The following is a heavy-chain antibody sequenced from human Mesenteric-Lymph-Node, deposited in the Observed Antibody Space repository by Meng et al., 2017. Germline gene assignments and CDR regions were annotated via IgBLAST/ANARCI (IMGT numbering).Heavy chain of an antibody. J-gene: IGHJ4*02. CDR3: ARSRQQAGYCSSTSCYIGFDY. D-gene: IGHD2-2*01. Sequence: QGQLQGAGPGLVKPSQTLSLTCTGSGGSISSGGYYWSWIRQHPGKGLEWIGYICYSGSTYYNPSLKSRVTISVDTSKNQFSLKLSSVTAADTAVYYCARSRQQAGYCSSTSCYIGFDYWGQGTLVTVSS. V-gene: IGHV4-31*03. CDR2: ICYSGST. CDR1: GGSISSGGYY.